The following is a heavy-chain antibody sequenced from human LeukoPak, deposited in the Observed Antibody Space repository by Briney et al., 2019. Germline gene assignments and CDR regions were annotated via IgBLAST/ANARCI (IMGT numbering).Heavy chain of an antibody. Sequence: ASVTVSCKAPGYTFTGYYMHWVRQAPGQGLEWMGWINPNSGGTNYAQKFQGRVTMTRDTSISTAYMELSRLRSDDTAVYYCAILPTAVAPPGGDYWGQGTLVTVSS. V-gene: IGHV1-2*02. CDR2: INPNSGGT. CDR3: AILPTAVAPPGGDY. D-gene: IGHD6-19*01. CDR1: GYTFTGYY. J-gene: IGHJ4*02.